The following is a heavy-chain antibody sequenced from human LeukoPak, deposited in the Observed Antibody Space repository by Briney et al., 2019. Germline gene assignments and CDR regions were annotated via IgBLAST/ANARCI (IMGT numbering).Heavy chain of an antibody. D-gene: IGHD6-13*01. V-gene: IGHV3-33*06. Sequence: PGRSLRLSCAASGFTFSSYGMHWVRQAPGKGLEWVAVIWYDGSNKYYADSVKGRFTISRDNSKNTLYLQMNSLGAEDTAVYYCAKDWGPEQQLDALNFDYWGQGTLVTVSS. J-gene: IGHJ4*02. CDR3: AKDWGPEQQLDALNFDY. CDR1: GFTFSSYG. CDR2: IWYDGSNK.